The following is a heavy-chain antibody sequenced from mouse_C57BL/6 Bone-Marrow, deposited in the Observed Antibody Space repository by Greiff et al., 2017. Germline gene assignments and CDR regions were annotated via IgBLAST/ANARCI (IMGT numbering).Heavy chain of an antibody. V-gene: IGHV1-81*01. Sequence: VQLQQSGAELARPGASVKLSCKASGYTFTSYGISWVKQRTGQGLEWIGEIFPRSGNTYYNEKFKGKATLTADKSSSTAYMELRSLTSEDSAAYFGVSVGILYSNYVDYWGQGTTLTVSS. D-gene: IGHD2-5*01. CDR2: IFPRSGNT. CDR3: VSVGILYSNYVDY. CDR1: GYTFTSYG. J-gene: IGHJ2*01.